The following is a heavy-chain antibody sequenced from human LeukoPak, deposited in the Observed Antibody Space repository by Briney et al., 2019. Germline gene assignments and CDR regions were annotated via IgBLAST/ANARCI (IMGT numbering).Heavy chain of an antibody. J-gene: IGHJ5*02. D-gene: IGHD6-6*01. V-gene: IGHV4-59*01. CDR3: ARIAARGAWFGP. Sequence: SETLSLTCTVSGGSISSYYWSWIRQPPGKGLEWIGYIYYSGSTNYNPSLKSRVTISVDTSKNQFSLKLSSVTAADTAVYYCARIAARGAWFGPWGQGTLVTVSS. CDR2: IYYSGST. CDR1: GGSISSYY.